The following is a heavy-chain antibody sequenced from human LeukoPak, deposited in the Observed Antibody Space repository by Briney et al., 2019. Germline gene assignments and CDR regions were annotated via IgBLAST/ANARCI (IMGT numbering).Heavy chain of an antibody. CDR2: IYYSGST. V-gene: IGHV4-59*01. CDR1: GGSISSYY. Sequence: SETLSLTCTVSGGSISSYYWSWIRQPPGKGLEWIGYIYYSGSTNYNPSLKSRVTISVDTSKNQFSLKLSSVTAADTAVYYCARVDGGNSGYYYYYMDVWGKGTTVTVSS. J-gene: IGHJ6*03. D-gene: IGHD4-23*01. CDR3: ARVDGGNSGYYYYYMDV.